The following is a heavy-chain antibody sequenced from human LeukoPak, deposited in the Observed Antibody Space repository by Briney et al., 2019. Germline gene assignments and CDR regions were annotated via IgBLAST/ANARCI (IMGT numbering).Heavy chain of an antibody. V-gene: IGHV3-74*01. CDR2: INEDGSTT. CDR1: GFTFSSNW. Sequence: GGSLRLSCAASGFTFSSNWMHWVRQAPGKGLVWVSRINEDGSTTNYADSVKGRSTIFRDNAKNTLYLQINNLRAEDTAVYYCARSSYSSSSSVWGQGTMVTVSS. CDR3: ARSSYSSSSSV. J-gene: IGHJ3*01. D-gene: IGHD6-6*01.